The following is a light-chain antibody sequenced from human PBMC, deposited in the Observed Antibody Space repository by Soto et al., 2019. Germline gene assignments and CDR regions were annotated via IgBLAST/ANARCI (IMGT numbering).Light chain of an antibody. CDR1: QSISNR. V-gene: IGKV1-5*03. CDR2: KAS. J-gene: IGKJ2*01. CDR3: QQYNHYSSYS. Sequence: DIQMTQSPSTLSASVGDRVTITCRASQSISNRLAWYQQKPGKAPKLLVYKASNLESGVPLRFSGSGSGTEFTLTISSLQPDDIATYYCQQYNHYSSYSFGRGTKLEIK.